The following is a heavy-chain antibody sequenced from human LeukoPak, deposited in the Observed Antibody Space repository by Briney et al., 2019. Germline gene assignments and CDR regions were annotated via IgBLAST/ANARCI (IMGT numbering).Heavy chain of an antibody. J-gene: IGHJ4*02. Sequence: GGSLRLSCAASGFSISDAYVSWVRQTPGKRLEWVANIKQDGSGKYYVDSVKGRFTISRDNAKNSLYLQMNSLRAEDTAVYYCASGIVGATRSWGQGTLVTVSS. CDR2: IKQDGSGK. D-gene: IGHD1-26*01. CDR3: ASGIVGATRS. CDR1: GFSISDAY. V-gene: IGHV3-7*01.